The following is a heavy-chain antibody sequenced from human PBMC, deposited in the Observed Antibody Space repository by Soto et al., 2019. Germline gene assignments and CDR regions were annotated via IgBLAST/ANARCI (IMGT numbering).Heavy chain of an antibody. CDR1: GGSISSSSYY. V-gene: IGHV4-39*01. D-gene: IGHD2-21*01. CDR3: ARHPCYCLYYFDY. J-gene: IGHJ4*02. CDR2: IYYSGST. Sequence: QLQLQESGPGLVKPSETLSLTCTVSGGSISSSSYYWGWIRQPPGKGLEWIGSIYYSGSTNYNPSLKSRVTISVDTSKNQFALKLSSVTDADTAVYYCARHPCYCLYYFDYWGQGTLVTVSS.